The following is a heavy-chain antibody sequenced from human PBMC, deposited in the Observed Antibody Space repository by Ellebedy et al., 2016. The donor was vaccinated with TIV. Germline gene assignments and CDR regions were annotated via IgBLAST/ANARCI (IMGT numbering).Heavy chain of an antibody. V-gene: IGHV3-7*01. Sequence: GESLKISCAASGFTFSHYYMTWVRQAPGKGLEWVANIDQNGGGKSYVDSVNGRFTISRDNAKNSLFLQMNSLRVEDTAVYYCARETPNRAFDIWGQGAMVTVSS. CDR3: ARETPNRAFDI. CDR2: IDQNGGGK. D-gene: IGHD1-14*01. J-gene: IGHJ3*02. CDR1: GFTFSHYY.